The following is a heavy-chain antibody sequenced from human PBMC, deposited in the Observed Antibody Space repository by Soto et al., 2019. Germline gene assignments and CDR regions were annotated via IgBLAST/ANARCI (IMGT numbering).Heavy chain of an antibody. Sequence: QMQLVQSGPEVKKPGTSVKVSCKASGFTFTSSAVQWVRQARGQRLEWIGWIVVGSGNTNYAQKFQERVTITRDMSTSTAYMELSSLRSEDTAVYYCAADSRGDGYNWDAFDIWGQGTMVTVSS. CDR2: IVVGSGNT. V-gene: IGHV1-58*01. J-gene: IGHJ3*02. CDR3: AADSRGDGYNWDAFDI. CDR1: GFTFTSSA. D-gene: IGHD5-12*01.